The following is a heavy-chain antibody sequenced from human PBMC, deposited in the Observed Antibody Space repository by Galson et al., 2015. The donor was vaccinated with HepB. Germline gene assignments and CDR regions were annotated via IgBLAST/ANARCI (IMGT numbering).Heavy chain of an antibody. CDR1: GFTFSSYG. V-gene: IGHV3-30*18. D-gene: IGHD1-26*01. CDR3: AKDRGPQHMGIDY. CDR2: ISYDGSNK. Sequence: SLRLSCAASGFTFSSYGMHWVRQAPGKGLKWVAVISYDGSNKYYADSVKGRFTISRDNSKNTLYLQMNSLRAEDTAVYYCAKDRGPQHMGIDYWGQGTLVTVSS. J-gene: IGHJ4*02.